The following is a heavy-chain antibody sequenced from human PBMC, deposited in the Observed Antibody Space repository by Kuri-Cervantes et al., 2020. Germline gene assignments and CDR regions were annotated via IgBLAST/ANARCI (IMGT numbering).Heavy chain of an antibody. Sequence: ASVKVSCKASGYTFTGYYMHWVRQAPGQGLEWMGWINPNSGGTNYAQKFQGWVTMTRDTSISTAYMELSRLRSDDTAVYYCARAWSSGWQKDAFDIWGQGTMVTVSS. CDR3: ARAWSSGWQKDAFDI. J-gene: IGHJ3*02. CDR2: INPNSGGT. CDR1: GYTFTGYY. V-gene: IGHV1-2*04. D-gene: IGHD6-19*01.